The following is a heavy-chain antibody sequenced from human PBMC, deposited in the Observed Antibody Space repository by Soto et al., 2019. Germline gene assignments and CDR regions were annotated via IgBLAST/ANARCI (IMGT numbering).Heavy chain of an antibody. V-gene: IGHV3-30*18. Sequence: QMQLVESGGGVVQSGTSLRLSCATSGFTFTRHEIHWVRQAPGKGLEWVAVTSYGGTKESYADSVKGRFTISRDNSKDTVSLQMNSLRSDDTAIYYCAKGLYCNGGACYHFPYASFDVWGQGIMVTVSP. CDR1: GFTFTRHE. D-gene: IGHD2-15*01. J-gene: IGHJ3*01. CDR2: TSYGGTKE. CDR3: AKGLYCNGGACYHFPYASFDV.